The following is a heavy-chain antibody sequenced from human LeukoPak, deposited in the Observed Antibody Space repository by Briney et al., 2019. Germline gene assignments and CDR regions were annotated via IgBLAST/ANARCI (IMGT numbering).Heavy chain of an antibody. CDR3: ARVLTPGYSSGWYGY. J-gene: IGHJ4*02. V-gene: IGHV1-18*01. Sequence: ASVTVSCKASGYTFTSYGISLMRQAPGQGLEWMGWISAYNGNTNYAQKLQGRVTMTTDTSTSTAYMELRSLRSDDTAVYYCARVLTPGYSSGWYGYWGQGTLVTVSS. D-gene: IGHD6-19*01. CDR2: ISAYNGNT. CDR1: GYTFTSYG.